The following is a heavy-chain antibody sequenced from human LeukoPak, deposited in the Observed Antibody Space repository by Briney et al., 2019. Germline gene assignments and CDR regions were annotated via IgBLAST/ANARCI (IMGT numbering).Heavy chain of an antibody. D-gene: IGHD3-10*01. CDR3: ARDHGLLWFGELHYYYYGMGV. J-gene: IGHJ6*02. CDR1: GFTFSSYS. Sequence: GGSLRLSRAASGFTFSSYSMNWVRQAPGQGLEGVSSISSSSSYIYHADSVKGRFTISRDHAKNPLYLQMNSLRAEDTAVYCCARDHGLLWFGELHYYYYGMGVWGQGTTGTVSS. V-gene: IGHV3-21*01. CDR2: ISSSSSYI.